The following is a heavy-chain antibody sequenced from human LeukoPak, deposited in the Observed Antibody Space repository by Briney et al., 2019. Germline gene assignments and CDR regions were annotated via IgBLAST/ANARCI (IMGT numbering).Heavy chain of an antibody. D-gene: IGHD6-19*01. CDR1: GGSFSGYS. J-gene: IGHJ4*02. CDR3: ARGRFSGLPRATTSQFDY. V-gene: IGHV4-34*01. CDR2: IKDSGSP. Sequence: SETLSLTCAVYGGSFSGYSWTWIRQPPGKGLEWIGEIKDSGSPTFNPSLTSRVTMSVDTSNNQFSVRLSSLTAADTAVYYCARGRFSGLPRATTSQFDYWGQGTLVTVSS.